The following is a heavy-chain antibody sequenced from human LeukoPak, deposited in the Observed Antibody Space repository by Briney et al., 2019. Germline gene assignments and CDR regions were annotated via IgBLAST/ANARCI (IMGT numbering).Heavy chain of an antibody. CDR2: IIPMFRTA. D-gene: IGHD3-10*01. CDR1: GGSFSSYA. Sequence: SVKVSFKASGGSFSSYAISWVRQAPGQGLEWMGGIIPMFRTANYAQNFQVRVTITADESTSTVYMELSSLRSEDTAVYYCARDKFGAGTYVFDHWGQGTLVTVSS. J-gene: IGHJ4*02. CDR3: ARDKFGAGTYVFDH. V-gene: IGHV1-69*13.